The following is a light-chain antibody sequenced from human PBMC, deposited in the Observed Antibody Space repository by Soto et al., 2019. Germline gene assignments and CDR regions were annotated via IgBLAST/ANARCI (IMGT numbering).Light chain of an antibody. J-gene: IGLJ1*01. Sequence: QSVLTQPASVSGSPGQSVTISCTGTSSDVGGYNYVSWYQQLPGEAPKLIIYGVTDRPSGVSNRFSGSKPGNTASLTVSGLQAEDERDYYCSSYTSSSTYVFGTGTKVTVL. V-gene: IGLV2-14*01. CDR2: GVT. CDR3: SSYTSSSTYV. CDR1: SSDVGGYNY.